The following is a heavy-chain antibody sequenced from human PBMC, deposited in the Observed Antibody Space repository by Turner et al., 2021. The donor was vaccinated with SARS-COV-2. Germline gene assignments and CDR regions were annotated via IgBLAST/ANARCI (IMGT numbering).Heavy chain of an antibody. CDR1: GFTFISYA. J-gene: IGHJ4*02. D-gene: IGHD3-10*02. V-gene: IGHV3-30*04. Sequence: QVQLVESGGGVVQPGRSLRLSCAASGFTFISYAMPWVRQAPGKGLEWVAVISYDGSNKYYADSVKGRFPISRDNSKNTLYLQMNSLRAEDTAVYYCARDRTPLLFDYYFDYWGQGTLVTVSS. CDR2: ISYDGSNK. CDR3: ARDRTPLLFDYYFDY.